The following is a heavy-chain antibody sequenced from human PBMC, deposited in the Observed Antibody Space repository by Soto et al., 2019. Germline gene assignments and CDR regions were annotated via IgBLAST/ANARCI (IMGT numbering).Heavy chain of an antibody. J-gene: IGHJ6*03. CDR3: ARGTGTPARHYYYMDV. V-gene: IGHV4-31*03. Sequence: QVQLQESGPGLVKPSQTLSLTCTVSGGSISSGGYYWSWIRQHPGKGLEWIGYIYYSGSTYYNPSLKSRVTISVDTSKNQFSLKLSSVTAADTAVYYCARGTGTPARHYYYMDVWGEGTTVTVSS. CDR1: GGSISSGGYY. D-gene: IGHD1-7*01. CDR2: IYYSGST.